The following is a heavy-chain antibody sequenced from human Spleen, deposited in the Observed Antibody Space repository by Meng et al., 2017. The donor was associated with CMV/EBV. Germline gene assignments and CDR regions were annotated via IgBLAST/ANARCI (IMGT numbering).Heavy chain of an antibody. CDR1: GFAFSFYW. V-gene: IGHV3-7*01. Sequence: GESLKISCATSGFAFSFYWMTWVRQAPGKGPEWVGNIKQDGSESYFVDSVRGRFTISRDNAKNSVCLQMNSLRAEDTAVYYCVRDFRGRDDYWGQGTLVTVSS. CDR3: VRDFRGRDDY. CDR2: IKQDGSES. D-gene: IGHD3-10*01. J-gene: IGHJ4*02.